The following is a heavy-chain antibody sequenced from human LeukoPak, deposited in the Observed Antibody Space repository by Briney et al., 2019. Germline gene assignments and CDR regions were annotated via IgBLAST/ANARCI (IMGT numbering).Heavy chain of an antibody. D-gene: IGHD5-18*01. Sequence: RPGGSLRLSRAASGFTFDDYGMGWVRHAPGKGLGWVSGINWNGSSRGYADSVKGRFTISRDNSKNTLYLQMNSLRAEDTAVYYCARGRGYSQSNWVDPWGQGTMVTVSA. J-gene: IGHJ5*02. CDR3: ARGRGYSQSNWVDP. CDR2: INWNGSSR. CDR1: GFTFDDYG. V-gene: IGHV3-20*04.